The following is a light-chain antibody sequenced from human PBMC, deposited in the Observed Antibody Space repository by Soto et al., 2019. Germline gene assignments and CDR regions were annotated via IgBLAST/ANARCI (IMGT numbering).Light chain of an antibody. CDR1: QSVSSSY. V-gene: IGKV3-20*01. CDR2: GAS. CDR3: QHFGGTTFA. Sequence: EILLTHSPGAGPLSPLGCSALCFRSSQSVSSSYIAWYQQRPGQTPSLLIYGASTRATGIPDRFSGSGSGTHFTLTISSLEPGDFAVYYCQHFGGTTFAFGQGTRLEI. J-gene: IGKJ5*01.